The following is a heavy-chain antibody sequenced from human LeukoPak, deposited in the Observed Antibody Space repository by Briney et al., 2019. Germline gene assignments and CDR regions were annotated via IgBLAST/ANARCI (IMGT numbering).Heavy chain of an antibody. CDR3: ARAGIAAAYYYMDV. CDR2: IYYSGST. Sequence: PSETLSLTCTVSGGSISSYYWTWIRQPPGKGLEWIGYIYYSGSTNYNPSLKSRVTISVDTSKNQFSLKLSSVTAADTAVYYCARAGIAAAYYYMDVWGRGTTVTVSS. CDR1: GGSISSYY. J-gene: IGHJ6*03. V-gene: IGHV4-59*01. D-gene: IGHD6-13*01.